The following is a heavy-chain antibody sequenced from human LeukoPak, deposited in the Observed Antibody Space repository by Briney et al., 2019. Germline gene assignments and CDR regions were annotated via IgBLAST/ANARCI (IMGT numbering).Heavy chain of an antibody. CDR2: IYSGGST. Sequence: GGSLRLSCAASGFTVSSNYMSWVRQAPGKGLEWVSVIYSGGSTYYADSVKGRFTISRDNSKNTLYLQMNSLRAEDTAVYYCARGSSEYSYGLDYWGQGTLVTVSS. D-gene: IGHD5-18*01. J-gene: IGHJ4*02. V-gene: IGHV3-53*01. CDR1: GFTVSSNY. CDR3: ARGSSEYSYGLDY.